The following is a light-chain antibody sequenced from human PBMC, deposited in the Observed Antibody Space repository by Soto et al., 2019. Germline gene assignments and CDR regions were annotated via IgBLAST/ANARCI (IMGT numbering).Light chain of an antibody. CDR1: QSISSW. J-gene: IGKJ1*01. Sequence: DITITQAPSTLSPTTPQPFQRTFRASQSISSWLAWYQHKPGKDPKLLIYDASNLDSGVPSRFSGSGSGTEFSLTISNLQPDDCATYYCQQYENYWKFGEGTKVDIK. V-gene: IGKV1-5*01. CDR3: QQYENYWK. CDR2: DAS.